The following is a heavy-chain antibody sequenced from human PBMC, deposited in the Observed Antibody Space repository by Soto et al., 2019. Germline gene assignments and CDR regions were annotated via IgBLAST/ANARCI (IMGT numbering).Heavy chain of an antibody. CDR3: ASMSRYYYDSSGYWSYFDY. D-gene: IGHD3-22*01. Sequence: SVKVSCKASGYTFTSYGISWVRQAPGQGLEWMGGIIPIVGTANYAQKFQGRVTITADKSTSTAYMELSSLRSEDTAVYYCASMSRYYYDSSGYWSYFDYWGQGTLVTVSS. V-gene: IGHV1-69*06. CDR1: GYTFTSYG. J-gene: IGHJ4*02. CDR2: IIPIVGTA.